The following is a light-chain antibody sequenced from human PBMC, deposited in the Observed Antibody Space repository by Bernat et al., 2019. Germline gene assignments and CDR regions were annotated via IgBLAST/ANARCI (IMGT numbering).Light chain of an antibody. CDR2: GSS. CDR1: QSVNSNF. CDR3: QQYGSSPRT. V-gene: IGKV3-20*01. J-gene: IGKJ1*01. Sequence: ETVLTQFPGTLSLSPGERATLSCRASQSVNSNFLAWYQQKPGQAPRLLIYGSSGRATGIPDRFSGSGSGTDFTLAISRVEPEDFAVYYCQQYGSSPRTFGQGTKVEIK.